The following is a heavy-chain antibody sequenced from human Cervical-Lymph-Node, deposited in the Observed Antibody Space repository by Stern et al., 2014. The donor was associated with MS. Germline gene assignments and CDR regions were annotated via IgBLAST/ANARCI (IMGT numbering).Heavy chain of an antibody. V-gene: IGHV3-30-3*01. D-gene: IGHD3-3*01. Sequence: VQLVESGGGVVQPGRSLRLSCAASGFTFRSHTLNWVRQAPGKGLEWVAVISYDGSNQYYSDSVRGRFTISRDNSKNTLYLQMNILKSEDTAVYYCAREMRRFLEWPYYFFGMDVWGQGTTVTVSS. CDR1: GFTFRSHT. CDR3: AREMRRFLEWPYYFFGMDV. CDR2: ISYDGSNQ. J-gene: IGHJ6*02.